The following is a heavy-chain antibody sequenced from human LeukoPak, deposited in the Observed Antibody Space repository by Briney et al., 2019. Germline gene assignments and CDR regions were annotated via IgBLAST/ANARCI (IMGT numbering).Heavy chain of an antibody. CDR1: GFTFSSYG. J-gene: IGHJ4*02. V-gene: IGHV3-30*18. CDR2: ISYDGSNK. D-gene: IGHD3-9*01. CDR3: AKVPLRYFDWLPFDY. Sequence: GRSLRLSCAASGFTFSSYGMHWVRQAPGKGLEWVAVISYDGSNKYYADSVKGRFTISRDNSRNTLYLQMNSLRAEDTAVYYCAKVPLRYFDWLPFDYWGQGTLVTVSS.